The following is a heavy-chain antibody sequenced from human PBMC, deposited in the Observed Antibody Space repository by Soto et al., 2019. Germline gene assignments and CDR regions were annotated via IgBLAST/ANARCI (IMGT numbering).Heavy chain of an antibody. Sequence: EVQLLESGGGLVQPGGSLRLSCAASGFTFSSYAMSWVRQAPGKGLEWVSAISGSGGSTYYADYVKGRFTISRDNSKNTLYLKMNSLRAEDTAVYYCAKGGIVVVVAATPCDYWGQGTLVTVSS. D-gene: IGHD2-15*01. CDR1: GFTFSSYA. V-gene: IGHV3-23*01. CDR3: AKGGIVVVVAATPCDY. J-gene: IGHJ4*02. CDR2: ISGSGGST.